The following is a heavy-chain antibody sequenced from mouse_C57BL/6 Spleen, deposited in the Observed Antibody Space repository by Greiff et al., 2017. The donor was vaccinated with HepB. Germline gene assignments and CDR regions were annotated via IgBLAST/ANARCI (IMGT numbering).Heavy chain of an antibody. Sequence: VQLQQPGAELVRPGTSVKLSCKASGYTFTSYWMHWVKQRPGQGLEWIGVIDPSDSYTNYNQKFKGKATLTVDTSSSTAYMQLSSLTSEDSAVYYCARYDYFDYWGQGTTLTVSS. V-gene: IGHV1-59*01. CDR3: ARYDYFDY. J-gene: IGHJ2*01. CDR1: GYTFTSYW. CDR2: IDPSDSYT.